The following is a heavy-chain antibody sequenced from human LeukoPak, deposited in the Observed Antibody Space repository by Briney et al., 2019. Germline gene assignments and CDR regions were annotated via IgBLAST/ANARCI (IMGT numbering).Heavy chain of an antibody. CDR1: GFTFSSYA. D-gene: IGHD3-22*01. CDR2: ISGSGDST. Sequence: QSGGSLRLSCAASGFTFSSYAMSWVRQAPGKGLEWVSIISGSGDSTYYADSVKGRFTISRDNSKNTLYLQMNSLRAEDTAVYYCARGGEPGLTMIVVVITTSYFDYWGQGTLVTVSS. V-gene: IGHV3-23*01. CDR3: ARGGEPGLTMIVVVITTSYFDY. J-gene: IGHJ4*02.